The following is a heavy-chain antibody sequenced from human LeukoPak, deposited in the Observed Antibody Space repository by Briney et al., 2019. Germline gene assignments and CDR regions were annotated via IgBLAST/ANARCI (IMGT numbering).Heavy chain of an antibody. CDR1: GGSIRSSYYY. J-gene: IGHJ4*02. Sequence: SETLSLTCTVSGGSIRSSYYYWGWIRQPPGKGLEWIGSIYDSGSTNYNPSLKSRVTISVDTSKNQFSLKLSSVTAADTAVYYCARPRRSGYHINYFDYWGQGTLVTVSS. D-gene: IGHD3-22*01. V-gene: IGHV4-39*07. CDR3: ARPRRSGYHINYFDY. CDR2: IYDSGST.